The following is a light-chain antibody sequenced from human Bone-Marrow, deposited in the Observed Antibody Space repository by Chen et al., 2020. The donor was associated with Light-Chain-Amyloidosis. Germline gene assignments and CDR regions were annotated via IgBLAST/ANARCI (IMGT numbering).Light chain of an antibody. CDR3: QSYQGSSQGV. V-gene: IGLV6-57*01. Sequence: NFILTQPHSVSESPGKTVIIYCTRSSGSIATNYVQWYQQHPGSSPTTVIYEDDKRPSGVPDRVSGSIDRSSNSASLTISGLKTEDEEDYCCQSYQGSSQGVFGGGTKLTVL. J-gene: IGLJ3*02. CDR1: SGSIATNY. CDR2: EDD.